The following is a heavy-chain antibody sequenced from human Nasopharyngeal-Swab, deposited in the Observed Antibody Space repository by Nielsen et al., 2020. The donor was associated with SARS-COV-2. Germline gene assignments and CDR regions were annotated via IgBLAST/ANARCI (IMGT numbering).Heavy chain of an antibody. J-gene: IGHJ4*02. D-gene: IGHD1-20*01. CDR3: AKDLGLKGITGTTGEYYFDY. CDR2: ISYDGSNK. CDR1: GCTFSSCG. V-gene: IGHV3-30*18. Sequence: GESLKISCAASGCTFSSCGMHLVLQAPGKGLEWVAVISYDGSNKYYADSVKGRFTISRDNSKNTLYLQMNSLRAEDTAVYYCAKDLGLKGITGTTGEYYFDYWGQGTLVTVSS.